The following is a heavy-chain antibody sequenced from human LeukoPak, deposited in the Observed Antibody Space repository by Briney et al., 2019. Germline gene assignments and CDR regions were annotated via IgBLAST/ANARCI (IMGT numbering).Heavy chain of an antibody. Sequence: TSETLSLTCAVYGESFSGYYWSWIRQPPGKGLEWIGEINHSGSTNYNPSLKSRVTISVDKSKNQFSLNLSSLTAADTAFYYCAVSTGWYKIDYWGQGTLVTVSS. V-gene: IGHV4-34*01. D-gene: IGHD6-19*01. CDR3: AVSTGWYKIDY. CDR2: INHSGST. CDR1: GESFSGYY. J-gene: IGHJ4*02.